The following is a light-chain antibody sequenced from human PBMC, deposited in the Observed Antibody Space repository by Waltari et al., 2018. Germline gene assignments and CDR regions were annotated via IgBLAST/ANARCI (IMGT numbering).Light chain of an antibody. V-gene: IGKV3-20*01. CDR3: QKYASLPAT. J-gene: IGKJ1*01. CDR2: DTS. CDR1: QSVRRS. Sequence: EVVLTQSPGTLSLSPGEGATLSCRARQSVRRSLAWYQQKPGQAPRLLIYDTSRRATGIPDRFSGSGAGTDFSLTISRLEPEDFAMYYCQKYASLPATFGQGTKVEIK.